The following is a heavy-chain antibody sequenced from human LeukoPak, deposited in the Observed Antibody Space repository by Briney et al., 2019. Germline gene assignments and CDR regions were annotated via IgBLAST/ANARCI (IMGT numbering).Heavy chain of an antibody. J-gene: IGHJ4*02. D-gene: IGHD2-21*01. V-gene: IGHV3-64*01. CDR2: ISSNGGST. CDR3: AKLANAASDFDY. CDR1: GFTFSSYA. Sequence: GGSLRLSCAASGFTFSSYAMHWVRQAPGKGLEYVSAISSNGGSTYYANSVKGRFTISRDNSKNTLYLQMGSLRAEDTAVYYCAKLANAASDFDYWGQGTLVTVSS.